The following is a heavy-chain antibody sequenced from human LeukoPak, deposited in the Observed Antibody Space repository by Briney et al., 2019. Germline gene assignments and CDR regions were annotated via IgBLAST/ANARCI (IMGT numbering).Heavy chain of an antibody. V-gene: IGHV3-7*01. J-gene: IGHJ5*02. Sequence: GGSLRLSCAASLFTFTSIWMTWVRRAPGKGRGWVANIKKDGRQKFYLDSVKGRFTISRDNAKELLFLQMNRLRAEDTGVYYCARDRGAMEFDPWGQGKLVTVSS. CDR1: LFTFTSIW. D-gene: IGHD5-18*01. CDR2: IKKDGRQK. CDR3: ARDRGAMEFDP.